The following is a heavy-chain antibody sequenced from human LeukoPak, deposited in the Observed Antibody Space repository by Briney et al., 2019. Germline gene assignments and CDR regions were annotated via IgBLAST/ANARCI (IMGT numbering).Heavy chain of an antibody. CDR3: ARATPGESGYYVAYFDY. CDR2: IYYSGST. CDR1: GGSISSHY. V-gene: IGHV4-59*11. J-gene: IGHJ4*02. D-gene: IGHD3-22*01. Sequence: SETLSLTCTVSGGSISSHYWSWIRQPPGKGLEWIGYIYYSGSTNYNPSLKSRVPISVDTSKNQFSLKLSSVTAADTAVYYCARATPGESGYYVAYFDYWGQGTLVTVSS.